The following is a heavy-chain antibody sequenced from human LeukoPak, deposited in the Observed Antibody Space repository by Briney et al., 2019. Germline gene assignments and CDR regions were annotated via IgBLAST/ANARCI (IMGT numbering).Heavy chain of an antibody. CDR2: MYVGGKT. CDR1: GFTFSSYA. CDR3: AREGHLGKYFDL. D-gene: IGHD3-16*01. J-gene: IGHJ2*01. V-gene: IGHV3-23*03. Sequence: GGSLRLSCAASGFTFSSYAMSWVRQAPGKGLDWVSVMYVGGKTFYADSVQGRFTISRDNSKNTLYLQMNSLRVEDTAVYYCAREGHLGKYFDLWGRGTQVTVSS.